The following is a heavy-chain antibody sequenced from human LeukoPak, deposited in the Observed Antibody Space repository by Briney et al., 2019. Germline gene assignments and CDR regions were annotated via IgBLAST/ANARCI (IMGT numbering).Heavy chain of an antibody. CDR3: ARDLSIAARGGI. CDR1: GFTFSSYE. Sequence: GGSLRLSCAASGFTFSSYEMNWVRQAPGKGLEWVSYISSSGSTIYYADSVKGRFTISRDNAKNSLYLQMNSLRAEDTAVYHCARDLSIAARGGIWGQGTMVTVSS. J-gene: IGHJ3*02. CDR2: ISSSGSTI. D-gene: IGHD6-6*01. V-gene: IGHV3-48*03.